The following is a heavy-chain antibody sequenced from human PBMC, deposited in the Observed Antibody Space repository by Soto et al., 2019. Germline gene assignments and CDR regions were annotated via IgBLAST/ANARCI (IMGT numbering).Heavy chain of an antibody. V-gene: IGHV1-46*01. Sequence: ASVKVSCKASGYTFTSYYMHWVRQAPGQGLEWMGIINPSGGSTSYAQKFQGRVTMTRDTSTSTVYMELSSVTAADTAVYYCASSPAAGFWTHYYYGMDVGGQGTTVTVSS. D-gene: IGHD2-2*01. CDR1: GYTFTSYY. J-gene: IGHJ6*02. CDR3: ASSPAAGFWTHYYYGMDV. CDR2: INPSGGST.